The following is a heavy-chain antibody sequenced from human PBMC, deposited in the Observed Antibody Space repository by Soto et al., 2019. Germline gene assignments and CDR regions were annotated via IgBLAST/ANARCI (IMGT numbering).Heavy chain of an antibody. J-gene: IGHJ4*02. CDR3: ARRIAVAGAFDY. CDR2: IIPIFGTA. Sequence: SVKVSCKASGGTFSSYAISWVLQAPGQGLEWMGGIIPIFGTANYAQKFQGRVTITADESTSTAYMELSSLRSEDTAVYYCARRIAVAGAFDYWGQGTLVTVSS. CDR1: GGTFSSYA. D-gene: IGHD6-19*01. V-gene: IGHV1-69*13.